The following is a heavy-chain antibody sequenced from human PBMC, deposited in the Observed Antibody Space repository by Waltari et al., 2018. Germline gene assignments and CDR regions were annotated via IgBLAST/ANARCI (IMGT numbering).Heavy chain of an antibody. CDR1: RNVITEHF. CDR3: AREYCGGECRLFDF. D-gene: IGHD2-21*01. V-gene: IGHV1-2*02. J-gene: IGHJ4*02. Sequence: VQSGAEVMKPGASVKVSCKVSRNVITEHFIHWLRQVPGQGLEWMGWGNPRGGATNFEQRYRGRISVTWDTSLSTSYLGLSGLRSDDTAIYYCAREYCGGECRLFDFWGQGTLVTVSS. CDR2: GNPRGGAT.